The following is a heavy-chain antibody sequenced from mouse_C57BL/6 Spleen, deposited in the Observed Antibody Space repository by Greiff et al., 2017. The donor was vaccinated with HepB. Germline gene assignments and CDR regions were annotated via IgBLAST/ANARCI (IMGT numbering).Heavy chain of an antibody. CDR1: GYTFTSYG. V-gene: IGHV1-81*01. CDR2: IYPRSGNT. D-gene: IGHD1-1*01. CDR3: VLRGYAMDY. J-gene: IGHJ4*01. Sequence: VKLQESGAELARPGASVKLSCKASGYTFTSYGISWVKQRTGQGLEWIGEIYPRSGNTYYNEKFKGKATLTADKSSSTAYMELRSLTSEDSAVYFCVLRGYAMDYWGQGTSVTVSS.